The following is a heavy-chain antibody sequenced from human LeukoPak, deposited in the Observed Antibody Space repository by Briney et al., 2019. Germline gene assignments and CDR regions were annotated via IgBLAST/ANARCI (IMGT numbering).Heavy chain of an antibody. Sequence: GGSLRLSCAASGFTFSSYWMSWVRQAPGKGLEWVANIKQDGSEKYYVDSVKGRFTISRDNAKNSLYLQMNSLRAEDTAVYYCARDVIYCSSTSCQTYYYYYGMDVWGQGTTVTVSS. CDR3: ARDVIYCSSTSCQTYYYYYGMDV. D-gene: IGHD2-2*01. CDR2: IKQDGSEK. CDR1: GFTFSSYW. J-gene: IGHJ6*02. V-gene: IGHV3-7*01.